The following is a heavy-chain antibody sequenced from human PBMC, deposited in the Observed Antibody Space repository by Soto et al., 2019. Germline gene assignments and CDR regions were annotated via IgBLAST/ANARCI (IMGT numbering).Heavy chain of an antibody. Sequence: QVRLVQSGAEVKKPGASVKVSCKASGYTFTSYAMHWVRQAPGQRLEWMGWINAGNGNTKYSQKFQGRVTITRDTSASTAYMELSSLRSEDTAVYYCARVEGGWLAAAQYFQHWGQGTLVTVSS. J-gene: IGHJ1*01. CDR1: GYTFTSYA. V-gene: IGHV1-3*01. CDR2: INAGNGNT. CDR3: ARVEGGWLAAAQYFQH. D-gene: IGHD6-13*01.